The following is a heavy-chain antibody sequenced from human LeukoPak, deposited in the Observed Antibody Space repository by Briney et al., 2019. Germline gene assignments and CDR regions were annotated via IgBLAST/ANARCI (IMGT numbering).Heavy chain of an antibody. D-gene: IGHD3-10*01. J-gene: IGHJ1*01. Sequence: GGSLRLSCAASKFPFANTWMHWVRQAPGRGLVWVSLINNDGSTTHYADSVKGRFTISRDNAKNTVYLQMNSLRAEDTAVYYCAIGGTYGSGSWGQGTLVTVSS. CDR2: INNDGSTT. V-gene: IGHV3-74*01. CDR3: AIGGTYGSGS. CDR1: KFPFANTW.